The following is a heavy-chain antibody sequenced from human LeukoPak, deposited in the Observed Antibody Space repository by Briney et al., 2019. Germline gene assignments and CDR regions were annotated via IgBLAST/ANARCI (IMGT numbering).Heavy chain of an antibody. CDR3: ARQIASAGTAGFDF. Sequence: SETLSLTCAVYGGSFSGYYWSWIRQPPGKGLEWIGEINHSGSTNYNPSLKSRVTISVDTSKNQFSLRLRSVTAADTAVYYCARQIASAGTAGFDFWGQGALVTVSS. V-gene: IGHV4-34*01. CDR2: INHSGST. J-gene: IGHJ4*02. CDR1: GGSFSGYY. D-gene: IGHD6-13*01.